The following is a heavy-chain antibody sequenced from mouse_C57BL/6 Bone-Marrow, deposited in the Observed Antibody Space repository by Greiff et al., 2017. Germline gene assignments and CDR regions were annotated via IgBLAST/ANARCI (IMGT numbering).Heavy chain of an antibody. Sequence: VQLQQSGAELVRPGASVKLSCKASGYTFTDYYINWVKQRPGQGLEWIARIYPGSGNTYYNEKFKGKDTLTAEKSSSTAYMQRSSLTSEDSAVYFCARSVGDYGPYWYFDVWGTGTTV. V-gene: IGHV1-76*01. CDR2: IYPGSGNT. D-gene: IGHD2-13*01. CDR1: GYTFTDYY. J-gene: IGHJ1*03. CDR3: ARSVGDYGPYWYFDV.